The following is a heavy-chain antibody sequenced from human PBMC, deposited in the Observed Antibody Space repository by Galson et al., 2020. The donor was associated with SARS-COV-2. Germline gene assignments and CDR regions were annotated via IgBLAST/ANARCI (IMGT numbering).Heavy chain of an antibody. V-gene: IGHV3-30-3*01. CDR3: ARDPSILYYYYGMDV. CDR2: ISYDGSNK. CDR1: GFTFSSYA. Sequence: GGSLRLSCAASGFTFSSYAMHWVRQAPGKGLEWVAVISYDGSNKYYADSVKGRFTISRDNSKNTLYLQMNSLRAEDTAVYYCARDPSILYYYYGMDVWGQGTTVTVSS. J-gene: IGHJ6*02.